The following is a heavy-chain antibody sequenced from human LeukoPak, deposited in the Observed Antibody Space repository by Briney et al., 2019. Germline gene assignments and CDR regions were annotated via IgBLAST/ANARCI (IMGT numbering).Heavy chain of an antibody. J-gene: IGHJ3*02. Sequence: QPGGSLRLSCAASGFTFSSFWMHWVRQAPGKGLVWVSRINGDGSSTSCADFVEGRFSISRDNAQNTLYLQMHSLRAEDTALYYCAREPHSDYSDHTDSFDIWGQGTMVSVSS. V-gene: IGHV3-74*01. D-gene: IGHD4-17*01. CDR2: INGDGSST. CDR3: AREPHSDYSDHTDSFDI. CDR1: GFTFSSFW.